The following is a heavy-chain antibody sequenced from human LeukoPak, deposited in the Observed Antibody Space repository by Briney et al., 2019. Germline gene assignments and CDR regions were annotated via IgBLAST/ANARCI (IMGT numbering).Heavy chain of an antibody. CDR3: ARAVVTAMGFFDY. V-gene: IGHV4-31*03. CDR2: IYYSGST. D-gene: IGHD2-21*02. Sequence: SSATLSLTCTVSGGSISRGGYYWSWLRQHPGKGLQWIGYIYYSGSTHYNPSLKSRVTISVDTSKNQFSLKLSSVTAADTAVYYCARAVVTAMGFFDYWGQETLVTVSS. J-gene: IGHJ4*02. CDR1: GGSISRGGYY.